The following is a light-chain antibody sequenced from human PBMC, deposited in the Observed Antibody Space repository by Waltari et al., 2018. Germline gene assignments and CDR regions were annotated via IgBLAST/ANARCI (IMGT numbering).Light chain of an antibody. J-gene: IGLJ3*02. CDR3: QSYDSSLNWV. Sequence: QSVLTQPPSVSGAPGQRVTISCTGSSSNIGAGYDVHWYQQLPGTAPKLLIYGNSNRPSGVPDRFSGSKSGTSASLAITGLQAEDEADYYCQSYDSSLNWVSGGGTKLTVL. CDR1: SSNIGAGYD. CDR2: GNS. V-gene: IGLV1-40*01.